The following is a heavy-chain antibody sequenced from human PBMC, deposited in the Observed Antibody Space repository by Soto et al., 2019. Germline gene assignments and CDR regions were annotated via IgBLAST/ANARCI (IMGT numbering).Heavy chain of an antibody. D-gene: IGHD6-13*01. CDR3: AKDVSSSWYDHFDY. V-gene: IGHV3-9*01. CDR2: ISWNSGSI. CDR1: GFTFDDYA. J-gene: IGHJ4*02. Sequence: EVQLVESGGGLVQPGRSLRLSCAASGFTFDDYAMHWVRQAPGKGLEWVSGISWNSGSIGYADSVKGRFTISRDNAKNSLYLQMNSLRAEDTALYYCAKDVSSSWYDHFDYWGQGTLVTVSS.